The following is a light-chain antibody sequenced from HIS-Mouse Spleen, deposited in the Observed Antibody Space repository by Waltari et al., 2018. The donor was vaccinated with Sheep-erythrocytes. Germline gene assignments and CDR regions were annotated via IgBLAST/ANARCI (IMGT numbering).Light chain of an antibody. V-gene: IGLV2-23*01. CDR1: SSDVGSYNL. CDR3: CSYAGSSTPWV. CDR2: AGS. J-gene: IGLJ3*02. Sequence: QSALTQPASVSGSPGQSITISCTGTSSDVGSYNLVSWYQQHPGKAPKLMIYAGSKRPSGVSYRYSGSKPGNTDSLTISGLQAEDEADYYCCSYAGSSTPWVFGGGTKLTVL.